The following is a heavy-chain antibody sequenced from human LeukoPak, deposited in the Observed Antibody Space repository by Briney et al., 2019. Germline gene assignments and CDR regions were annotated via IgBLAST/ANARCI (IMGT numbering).Heavy chain of an antibody. CDR1: GFTFSSFS. V-gene: IGHV3-48*04. D-gene: IGHD3-22*01. CDR2: ILHNSATI. Sequence: PGGSLRLSCAASGFTFSSFSMNWVRQAPGKGLEWLSYILHNSATIYYANSVKGRFTISRDNAKNSLYLQMNSLRAEDTAVYYCARDPHDSSGPFDYWGQGTLVTVSS. CDR3: ARDPHDSSGPFDY. J-gene: IGHJ4*02.